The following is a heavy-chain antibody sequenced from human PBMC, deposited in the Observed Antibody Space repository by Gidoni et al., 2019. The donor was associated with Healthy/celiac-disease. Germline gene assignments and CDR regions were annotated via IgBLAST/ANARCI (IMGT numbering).Heavy chain of an antibody. Sequence: QVQLVQSGAEVKKPGASVTVSCKVSGYTLTELSMHWVRQAPGKGLEWMGGFDPEDGETIYAQKCQGRVTMTEDTSTDTAYMERSSLRSEDTAVYDCATRIVEEPDWYFDLWGRGTLVTVSS. CDR3: ATRIVEEPDWYFDL. CDR2: FDPEDGET. V-gene: IGHV1-24*01. J-gene: IGHJ2*01. CDR1: GYTLTELS. D-gene: IGHD2-21*01.